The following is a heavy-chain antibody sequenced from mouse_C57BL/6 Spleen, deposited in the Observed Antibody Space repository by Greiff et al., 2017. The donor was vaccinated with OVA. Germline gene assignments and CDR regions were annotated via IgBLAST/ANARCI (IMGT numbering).Heavy chain of an antibody. J-gene: IGHJ3*01. CDR1: GFTFSDFY. CDR3: ARDADDYDGTWFAY. D-gene: IGHD2-4*01. CDR2: SRNKANDYTT. V-gene: IGHV7-1*01. Sequence: EVMLVESGGGLVQSGRSLRLSCATSGFTFSDFYMEWVRQAPGKGLEWIAASRNKANDYTTEYSASVKGRFIVSRDTSQSILYLQMNALRAEDTAIYYCARDADDYDGTWFAYWGQGTLVTVSA.